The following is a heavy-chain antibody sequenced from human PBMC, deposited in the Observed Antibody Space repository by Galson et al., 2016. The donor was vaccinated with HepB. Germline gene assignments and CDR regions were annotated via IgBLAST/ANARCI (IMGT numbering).Heavy chain of an antibody. Sequence: SVKASCKASGYIFTSFDIHWVRQAPGQGLEWVGRMNPKTGNTGYAQKVQGRVTLTRDTYTNTAYMELTGLTSEDTALYFCTKINGHQLAGASNFWGRGTQVTVSS. CDR2: MNPKTGNT. V-gene: IGHV1-8*01. CDR3: TKINGHQLAGASNF. D-gene: IGHD6-13*01. CDR1: GYIFTSFD. J-gene: IGHJ4*02.